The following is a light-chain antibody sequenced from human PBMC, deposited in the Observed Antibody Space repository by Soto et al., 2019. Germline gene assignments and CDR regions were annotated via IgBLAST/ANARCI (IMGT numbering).Light chain of an antibody. Sequence: DIQMTQSPSTLSGSVGDRVTITCRASQTISSWLAGYQQKPGKAPKLLIYKASTLKSGVPSRFSGSGSGTEFTLTISSLQPDDFANYYCQHYNSYSEAFGQGTKVELK. V-gene: IGKV1-5*03. CDR2: KAS. J-gene: IGKJ1*01. CDR1: QTISSW. CDR3: QHYNSYSEA.